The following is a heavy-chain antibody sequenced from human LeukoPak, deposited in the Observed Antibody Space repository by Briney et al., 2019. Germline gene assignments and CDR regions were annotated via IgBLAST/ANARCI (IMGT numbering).Heavy chain of an antibody. Sequence: ASVKVSCKASGGTFSSYAISWVRQAPGQGLEWMGGIIPIFGTANYAQKFQGRVTITADESTSTAYMELSSLRSEDTAVYYCARGDHHHSSGRKRHAFDIWGQGTMVTVSS. CDR3: ARGDHHHSSGRKRHAFDI. V-gene: IGHV1-69*13. CDR2: IIPIFGTA. D-gene: IGHD3-22*01. CDR1: GGTFSSYA. J-gene: IGHJ3*02.